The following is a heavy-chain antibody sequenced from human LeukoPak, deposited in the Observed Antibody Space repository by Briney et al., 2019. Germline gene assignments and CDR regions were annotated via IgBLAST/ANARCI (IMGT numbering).Heavy chain of an antibody. D-gene: IGHD1-1*01. Sequence: ASVKLSCTASGYTFTSYYMHWVRQAPGQGLEWMGWINPNSGGTNYAQRFQGRVTMTRNTSISTAYMELSSLRSEDTAVYYCARAANWHDDDWFDPWGQGTLVTVSS. CDR2: INPNSGGT. CDR1: GYTFTSYY. CDR3: ARAANWHDDDWFDP. J-gene: IGHJ5*02. V-gene: IGHV1-2*02.